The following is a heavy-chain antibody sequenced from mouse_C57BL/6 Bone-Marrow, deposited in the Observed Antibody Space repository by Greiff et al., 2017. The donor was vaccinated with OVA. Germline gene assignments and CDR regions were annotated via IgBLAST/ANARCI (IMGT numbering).Heavy chain of an antibody. Sequence: EVKLMESGGGLVQPKGSLKLSCAASGFSFNTYAMNWVRQAPGKGLEWVARIRSKSNNYATYYADSVKDRFTISRDDSESMLYLQMNNLKTEDTAMYYCVRHRYGPLYYYAMDYWGQGTSVTVSS. D-gene: IGHD1-1*01. CDR3: VRHRYGPLYYYAMDY. CDR1: GFSFNTYA. V-gene: IGHV10-1*01. J-gene: IGHJ4*01. CDR2: IRSKSNNYAT.